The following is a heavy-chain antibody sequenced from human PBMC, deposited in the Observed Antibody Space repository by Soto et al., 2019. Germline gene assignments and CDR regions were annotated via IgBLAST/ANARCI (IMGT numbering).Heavy chain of an antibody. Sequence: QVQLVQSGAEVKKPRSSVKVSCKASGGTFSSYAISWVRQAPGQGLEWMGGIIPISGTANYAQKFQGRGTITADESTSTGYMELSSVRSEDTAVYYCARVLTDGYNQGDYWGKGTLVTVSS. D-gene: IGHD5-12*01. CDR2: IIPISGTA. CDR1: GGTFSSYA. J-gene: IGHJ4*02. CDR3: ARVLTDGYNQGDY. V-gene: IGHV1-69*01.